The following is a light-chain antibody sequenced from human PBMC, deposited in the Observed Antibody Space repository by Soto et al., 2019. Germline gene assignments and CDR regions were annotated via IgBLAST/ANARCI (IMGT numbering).Light chain of an antibody. CDR1: QSITNS. Sequence: DIRMTQSHSTLSASVGDRVTSACRASQSITNSLAWYQQKPGKAPNLLIYKASSLESGVPSRFSGSGSGTEFTLTISSLQPDDFATYYCRQYVSYPVTFGGGTKVEMK. V-gene: IGKV1-5*03. CDR3: RQYVSYPVT. J-gene: IGKJ4*01. CDR2: KAS.